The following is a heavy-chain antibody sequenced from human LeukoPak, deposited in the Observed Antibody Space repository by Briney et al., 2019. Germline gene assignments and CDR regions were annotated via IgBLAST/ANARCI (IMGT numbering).Heavy chain of an antibody. D-gene: IGHD3-22*01. CDR2: IYHSGST. J-gene: IGHJ1*01. CDR1: GYSISSGYY. CDR3: VDSSGYYGAEYFQH. Sequence: SETLSLTCTVSGYSISSGYYWGWIRQPPGKGLEWIGSIYHSGSTYYNPSLKSRVTISVDTSKNQFSLKLSSVTAADTAVYYCVDSSGYYGAEYFQHWGQGTLVTVSS. V-gene: IGHV4-38-2*02.